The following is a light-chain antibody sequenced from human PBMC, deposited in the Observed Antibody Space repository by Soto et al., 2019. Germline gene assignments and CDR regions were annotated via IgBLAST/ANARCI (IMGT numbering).Light chain of an antibody. CDR3: QQYHSWPAT. J-gene: IGKJ4*01. V-gene: IGKV1-16*02. CDR1: QDIGNF. CDR2: AAS. Sequence: DIQMTQSPSSLSASVGDTVTITCRASQDIGNFFAWFQQKPGTAPKSLISAASSLQSGVPSKFSVSGSGTDINLTINSLQPEDVATYYCQQYHSWPATFGGGTQVEI.